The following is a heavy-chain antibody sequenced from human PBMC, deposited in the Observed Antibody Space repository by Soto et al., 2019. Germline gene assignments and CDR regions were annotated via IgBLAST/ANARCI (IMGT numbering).Heavy chain of an antibody. Sequence: QVQLVQSGAEVKKPGASVKVSCKASGYTFTGYYMHWVRQAPGQGLEWMGWINPNSGGTNYAQKVQGWVTMTRDTSISTAYMELSRLRSDDTAVYYCARTTLNCSSTSCYDWYFDLWGRGTLVTVSS. D-gene: IGHD2-2*01. CDR1: GYTFTGYY. CDR3: ARTTLNCSSTSCYDWYFDL. J-gene: IGHJ2*01. CDR2: INPNSGGT. V-gene: IGHV1-2*04.